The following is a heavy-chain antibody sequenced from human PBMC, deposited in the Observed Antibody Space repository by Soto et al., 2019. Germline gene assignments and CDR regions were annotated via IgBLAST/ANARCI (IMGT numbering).Heavy chain of an antibody. CDR3: VRYAVLTSDNWFDP. J-gene: IGHJ5*02. D-gene: IGHD2-8*01. Sequence: VGSLRLSCAASGFIFSDYYMTWIRRAPGKGLEWVSYIGRSGSPIYYADSVKGRFTISRDNAKNSLYLQMNSLRAEDTAVYYCVRYAVLTSDNWFDPWGQGTLVTVSS. V-gene: IGHV3-11*01. CDR2: IGRSGSPI. CDR1: GFIFSDYY.